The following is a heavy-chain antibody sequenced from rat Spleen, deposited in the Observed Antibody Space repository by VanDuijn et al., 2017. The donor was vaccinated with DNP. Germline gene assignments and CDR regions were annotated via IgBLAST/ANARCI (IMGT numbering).Heavy chain of an antibody. CDR2: ISYSGST. CDR3: ARWSRYFDY. Sequence: EVQLQESGPGLVKPSQSLSLTCSVTGYSITSNYWGWIRKFPGNKMEYIGHISYSGSTNYNPSLKIRFPITIDTSTNQFFLQLNSVTTEDTATYYCARWSRYFDYWGQGVMVTVSS. J-gene: IGHJ2*01. CDR1: GYSITSNY. V-gene: IGHV3-1*01.